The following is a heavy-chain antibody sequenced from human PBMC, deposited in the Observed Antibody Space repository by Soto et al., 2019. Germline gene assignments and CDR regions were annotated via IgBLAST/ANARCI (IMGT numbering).Heavy chain of an antibody. CDR1: GYTFTSYA. J-gene: IGHJ6*02. D-gene: IGHD6-13*01. V-gene: IGHV1-3*01. CDR3: ARYQEGAAGCPYYYGMDV. Sequence: ASVKAYCKASGYTFTSYAMHWVRQAPGQRLEWMGWINAGNGNTKYSQKFQGRVTITRDTSASTAYMELISLRSEDTAVYYCARYQEGAAGCPYYYGMDVWGQGTTVTVSS. CDR2: INAGNGNT.